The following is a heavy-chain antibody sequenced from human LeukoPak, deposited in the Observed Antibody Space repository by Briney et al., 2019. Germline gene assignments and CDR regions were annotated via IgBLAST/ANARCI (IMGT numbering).Heavy chain of an antibody. J-gene: IGHJ5*02. CDR2: INSDGSST. Sequence: GGSLRLSCAASGFTLSRYWMHWVRQAPGKGLVWVSRINSDGSSTIYADSVKGRFTISRDNAKNTLYLQMNSLRAEDTAVYYCARAGFCNSTSCYWFDPWGQGTLVTVSS. CDR1: GFTLSRYW. D-gene: IGHD2-2*01. CDR3: ARAGFCNSTSCYWFDP. V-gene: IGHV3-74*01.